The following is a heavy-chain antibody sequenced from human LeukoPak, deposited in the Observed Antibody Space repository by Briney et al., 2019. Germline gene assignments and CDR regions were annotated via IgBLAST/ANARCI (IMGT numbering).Heavy chain of an antibody. CDR2: INHSGST. Sequence: SETLSLTCAVYGGSFSGYYWSWIRQPPGKGLEWIGEINHSGSTNYNPSLKSRVTISVDTSKNRFSLKLSSVTAADTAVYYCASWYSSGWNYFDYWGQGTLVTVSS. D-gene: IGHD6-19*01. J-gene: IGHJ4*02. CDR3: ASWYSSGWNYFDY. CDR1: GGSFSGYY. V-gene: IGHV4-34*01.